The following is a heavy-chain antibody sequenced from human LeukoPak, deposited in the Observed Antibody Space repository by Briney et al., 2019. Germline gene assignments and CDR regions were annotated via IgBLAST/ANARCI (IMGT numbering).Heavy chain of an antibody. Sequence: PGGSLRLSCAASGFTFSSYIMNWVRQAPGKGLECVSSISSSSSYIYYADSVKGRFTISRDNAKNSLYLQMNSLRAEDTAVYYCERNVYYYYYGMDVWGQGTTVTVSS. CDR1: GFTFSSYI. CDR3: ERNVYYYYYGMDV. J-gene: IGHJ6*02. V-gene: IGHV3-21*01. CDR2: ISSSSSYI.